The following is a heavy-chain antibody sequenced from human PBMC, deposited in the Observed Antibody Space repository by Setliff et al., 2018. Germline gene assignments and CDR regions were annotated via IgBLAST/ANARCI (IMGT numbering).Heavy chain of an antibody. CDR3: ARTCSGSGCYAGLES. CDR2: IWDDGGNK. Sequence: GESLTISCAASGFTFSTYRMHWVCRAPGKGLEWVAVIWDDGGNKYHADSVKGRFTISRDNSKNTLYLQMNSLRPEDTAVYYCARTCSGSGCYAGLESWGQGTPVTVSS. V-gene: IGHV3-33*08. J-gene: IGHJ4*02. D-gene: IGHD2-15*01. CDR1: GFTFSTYR.